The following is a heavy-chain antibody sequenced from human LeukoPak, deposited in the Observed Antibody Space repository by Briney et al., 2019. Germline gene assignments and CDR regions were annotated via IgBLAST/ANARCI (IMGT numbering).Heavy chain of an antibody. D-gene: IGHD3-10*01. V-gene: IGHV3-33*08. CDR3: ARGLERELPTSYYYYGMDV. J-gene: IGHJ6*02. CDR1: GFTFSSYA. Sequence: GGSLRLSCAASGFTFSSYAMHWVRQAPGKGLEWVAVIWYDGSNKYYADSVKGRFTISRDNSKNTLYLQMNSLRAEDTAVYYCARGLERELPTSYYYYGMDVWGQGTTVTVSS. CDR2: IWYDGSNK.